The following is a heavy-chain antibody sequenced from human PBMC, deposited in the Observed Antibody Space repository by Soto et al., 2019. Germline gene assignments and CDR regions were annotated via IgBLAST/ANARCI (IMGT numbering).Heavy chain of an antibody. CDR1: GFIYSSCA. CDR3: VQDRADTWSFDY. D-gene: IGHD2-8*02. CDR2: VSHDGTLY. Sequence: QVQLVESGGGVVQPGRSLRLSCSASGFIYSSCAMHWVRQVPGKGLEWLAVVSHDGTLYPYTDSVKGRFTISRDNSRKMLYLQMNSLRPADTAVYYCVQDRADTWSFDYWGQGTLVTVSS. J-gene: IGHJ4*02. V-gene: IGHV3-30*18.